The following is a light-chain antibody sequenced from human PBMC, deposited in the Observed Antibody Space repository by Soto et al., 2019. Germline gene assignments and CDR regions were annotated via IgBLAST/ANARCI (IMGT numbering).Light chain of an antibody. J-gene: IGKJ1*01. Sequence: EIILTQSPATLSVSPGERATLSCRASQSVNSNLAWYHQKPGQTPRLLIYGASISAAGIPARFTGSESGTEFTLSISSLQSEDFAVYYCQQYDDWPWTFGHGTKVEIK. CDR2: GAS. CDR3: QQYDDWPWT. CDR1: QSVNSN. V-gene: IGKV3-15*01.